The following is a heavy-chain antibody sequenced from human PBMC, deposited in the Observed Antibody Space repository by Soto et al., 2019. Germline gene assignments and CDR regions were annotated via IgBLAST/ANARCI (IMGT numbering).Heavy chain of an antibody. D-gene: IGHD1-26*01. CDR3: AGEGGAREFYGMDV. V-gene: IGHV1-18*01. Sequence: QVQLVQSGAEVKKPGASVKVSCKASGYTFTSYGISWVRQAPGQGLEGMGWISAYNGNTNYAQKVQGTDTMATDTSTNPVYLELRSVGSDDAAVYYCAGEGGAREFYGMDVWGQGSTVTVCS. J-gene: IGHJ6*01. CDR2: ISAYNGNT. CDR1: GYTFTSYG.